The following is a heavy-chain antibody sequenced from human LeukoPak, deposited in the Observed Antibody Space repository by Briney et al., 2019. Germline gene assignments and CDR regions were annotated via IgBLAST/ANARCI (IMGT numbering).Heavy chain of an antibody. J-gene: IGHJ6*02. Sequence: PWGSLRLSCAASGFTFSSYWMSWVRQAPGKGLEWVANIKQDGSEKYYADSVKGRFTISRDNSKNTLYLQMNSLRAEDTAVYYCARDITMIVVVIDYGMDVWGQGTTITVSS. CDR1: GFTFSSYW. V-gene: IGHV3-7*01. CDR3: ARDITMIVVVIDYGMDV. CDR2: IKQDGSEK. D-gene: IGHD3-22*01.